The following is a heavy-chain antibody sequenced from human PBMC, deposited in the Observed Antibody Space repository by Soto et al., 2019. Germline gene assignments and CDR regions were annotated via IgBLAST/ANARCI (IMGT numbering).Heavy chain of an antibody. J-gene: IGHJ4*02. CDR2: IYYSGST. D-gene: IGHD6-25*01. CDR3: ATSGYGGNFSPFDY. CDR1: GGSISSSSYY. Sequence: PSETLSLTSTVSGGSISSSSYYWGRIRQPPGKGLEWIGSIYYSGSTYYNPSLKSRVTISVDTSKNQFSLKLSSVTAADTAVYYCATSGYGGNFSPFDYWGQGTLVTVSS. V-gene: IGHV4-39*07.